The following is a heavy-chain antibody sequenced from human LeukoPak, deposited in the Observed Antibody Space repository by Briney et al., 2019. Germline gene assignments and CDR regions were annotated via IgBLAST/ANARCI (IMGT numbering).Heavy chain of an antibody. D-gene: IGHD1-26*01. CDR1: GGSFSGYY. V-gene: IGHV4-34*01. CDR2: INHSGST. CDR3: ARESGASRDAFDI. J-gene: IGHJ3*02. Sequence: SETLSLTCAVYGGSFSGYYWSWIRQPPGKGLEWIGEINHSGSTNYNPSLKSRVTISVDTSKNQFSLKLSSVTAADTAVYYCARESGASRDAFDIWGQGTMVTVSS.